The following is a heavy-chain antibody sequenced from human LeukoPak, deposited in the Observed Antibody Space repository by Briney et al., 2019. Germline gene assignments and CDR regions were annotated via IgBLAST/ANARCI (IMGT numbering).Heavy chain of an antibody. CDR2: INHSGST. CDR3: ARRGGWYDVDY. CDR1: GGSFSGYY. J-gene: IGHJ4*02. V-gene: IGHV4-34*01. D-gene: IGHD6-19*01. Sequence: SETLSLTCAVYGGSFSGYYWSWIRQPPGKGLEWIGEINHSGSTNYNPSLKSRVTISVDTSKNQFSLKLSSVTAADTAVYYCARRGGWYDVDYWGQGTLVTVSS.